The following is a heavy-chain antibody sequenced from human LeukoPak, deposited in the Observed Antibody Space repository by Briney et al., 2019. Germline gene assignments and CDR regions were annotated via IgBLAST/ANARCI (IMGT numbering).Heavy chain of an antibody. D-gene: IGHD2-15*01. CDR3: ARPGVVTGTYYFDY. CDR1: GFTFSSYA. CDR2: ISYDGSNK. J-gene: IGHJ4*02. V-gene: IGHV3-30-3*01. Sequence: GGSLRLSCAASGFTFSSYAMSWVRQAPGKGLEWVAVISYDGSNKYYADSVKGRFTISRDNSKNTLYLQMNSLRAEDTAVYYCARPGVVTGTYYFDYWGQGTLVTVSS.